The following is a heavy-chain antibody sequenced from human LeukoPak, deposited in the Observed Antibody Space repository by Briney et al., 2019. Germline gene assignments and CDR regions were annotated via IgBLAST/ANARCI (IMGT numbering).Heavy chain of an antibody. CDR2: INHSGST. V-gene: IGHV4-34*01. CDR1: GGSLSGFY. CDR3: ARRATMIVVGGDDAFDI. Sequence: SETLSLTCAVYGGSLSGFYWSWIRQPPGKGLEWIGDINHSGSTNYNPSLKSRVTILVDTSKNQFSLKLSSVTAADTAVYYCARRATMIVVGGDDAFDIWGQGTMVTVSS. D-gene: IGHD3-22*01. J-gene: IGHJ3*02.